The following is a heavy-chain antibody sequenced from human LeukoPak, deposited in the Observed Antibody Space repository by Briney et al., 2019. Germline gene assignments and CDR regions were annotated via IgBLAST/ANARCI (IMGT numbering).Heavy chain of an antibody. J-gene: IGHJ4*02. V-gene: IGHV3-74*01. CDR2: INSDGSST. CDR1: GNYW. CDR3: ARGFRVITVAGFDY. D-gene: IGHD6-19*01. Sequence: GGSLRLSCAASGNYWMHWVRQAPGKGLVWVSRINSDGSSTTYADSVKGRFTISRDNAKNTLYLQMDSLRAEDTAVYYCARGFRVITVAGFDYWGQGTLVTVSS.